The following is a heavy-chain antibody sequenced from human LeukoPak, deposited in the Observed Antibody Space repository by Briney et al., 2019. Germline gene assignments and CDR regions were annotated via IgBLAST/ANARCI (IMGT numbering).Heavy chain of an antibody. CDR3: ARFPPVTNLRHWYFDL. V-gene: IGHV3-48*01. CDR2: ISSNTTTT. CDR1: GFTFSDHA. D-gene: IGHD4-17*01. J-gene: IGHJ2*01. Sequence: GGSLRLSCVGSGFTFSDHAMNWVRQAPGKGLEWVSYISSNTTTTYYADSVRGRFTISRDSAKNSLYLQMSSLGAEDTAVYYCARFPPVTNLRHWYFDLWGRGSPVTVSS.